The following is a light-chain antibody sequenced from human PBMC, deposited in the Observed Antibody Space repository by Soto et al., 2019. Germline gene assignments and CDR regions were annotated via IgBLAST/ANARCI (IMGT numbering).Light chain of an antibody. Sequence: EIVLTQSPATLSLSPGERATLSCRASQSVGRHLAWYQQKPGQAPRLLIYDASNRATGVPARFSGSGSGTDFTLSISSLEPEDVAVYYCQQRNNWPPATFSGGTKVEIK. CDR3: QQRNNWPPAT. CDR1: QSVGRH. CDR2: DAS. J-gene: IGKJ4*01. V-gene: IGKV3-11*01.